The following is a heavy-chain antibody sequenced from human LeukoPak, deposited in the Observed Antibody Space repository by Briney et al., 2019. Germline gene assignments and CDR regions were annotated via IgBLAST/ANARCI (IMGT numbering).Heavy chain of an antibody. J-gene: IGHJ4*02. D-gene: IGHD3-22*01. V-gene: IGHV1-69*05. CDR2: IIPIFGTA. CDR3: AREGRYYYDSSGSRFDY. Sequence: SVKVSCKASGGTFSSYAISWVRQAPGQGLEWMGGIIPIFGTANYAQKFQGRVTITTDESTSTAYMELSSLRSEDTAVYYCAREGRYYYDSSGSRFDYWGQGTLVTVSS. CDR1: GGTFSSYA.